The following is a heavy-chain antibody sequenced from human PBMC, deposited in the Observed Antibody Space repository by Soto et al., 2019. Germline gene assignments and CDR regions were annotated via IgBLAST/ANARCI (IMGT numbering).Heavy chain of an antibody. V-gene: IGHV3-21*01. CDR3: ARDYTTGTNYYGMDV. J-gene: IGHJ6*02. Sequence: GGSLRLSCAASGFTFSSYSMNWVRQAPGKGLEWVSSISSSSSYIYYADSVKGRFTISRDNAKNSLYLQMNSLRAEDTAVYYCARDYTTGTNYYGMDVWGQGTTVTVSS. CDR2: ISSSSSYI. D-gene: IGHD1-1*01. CDR1: GFTFSSYS.